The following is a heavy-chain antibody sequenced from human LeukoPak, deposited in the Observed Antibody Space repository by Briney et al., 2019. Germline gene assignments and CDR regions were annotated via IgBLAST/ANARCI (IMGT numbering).Heavy chain of an antibody. CDR1: RFTFNYYA. Sequence: PGGSLRLSCPPSRFTFNYYAMSWVPQAPGKGLEWVSGISDSGGSTYYTDSVEGRFTISRDNSKNTVYLQMNNLRAEDTAVYFCVRHDSFIPYWGQGSLVTVSS. CDR2: ISDSGGST. V-gene: IGHV3-23*01. D-gene: IGHD5-18*01. J-gene: IGHJ4*02. CDR3: VRHDSFIPY.